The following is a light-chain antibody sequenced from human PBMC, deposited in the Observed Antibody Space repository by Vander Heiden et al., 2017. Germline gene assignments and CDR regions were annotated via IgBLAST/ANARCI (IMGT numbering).Light chain of an antibody. Sequence: DIQLTQSPSFLSASVGDRVTLTCRASQGISSYLAWYQQKPGKAPKLLIYAASTLQSGVPSRFSGSGSGTEFTLTMSSRHPEDFATYYCQDRDCYPGASFGGGTKVEIK. CDR2: AAS. J-gene: IGKJ4*01. CDR1: QGISSY. V-gene: IGKV1-9*01. CDR3: QDRDCYPGAS.